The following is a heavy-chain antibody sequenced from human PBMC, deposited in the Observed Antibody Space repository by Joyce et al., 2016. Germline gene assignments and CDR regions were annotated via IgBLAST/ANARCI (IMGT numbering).Heavy chain of an antibody. CDR2: IDPSYSYF. J-gene: IGHJ4*02. CDR3: ARHADTSPFYFAH. D-gene: IGHD5-18*01. CDR1: GYSFTSFW. Sequence: EVQLVQSGAEVKKPGESLRISCKGSGYSFTSFWISWVRQMPGKGLEWMGRIDPSYSYFNYSPSFQGHVIISVDKSNTSAYLQWSSLKASDTAIYYCARHADTSPFYFAHWGQGTLVTVSS. V-gene: IGHV5-10-1*03.